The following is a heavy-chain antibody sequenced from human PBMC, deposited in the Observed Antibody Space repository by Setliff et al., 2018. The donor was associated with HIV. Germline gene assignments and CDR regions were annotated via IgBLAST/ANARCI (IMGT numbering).Heavy chain of an antibody. J-gene: IGHJ5*02. CDR3: AREEYYNFWSGYDWFDP. V-gene: IGHV4-59*11. CDR1: GGSMNIHY. CDR2: IYYSGST. D-gene: IGHD3-3*01. Sequence: SETLSLTCTVSGGSMNIHYWSWIRQPPGKGLEWIGSIYYSGSTNYNPSLKSRVTISVDTSKNQFSLKLSSVTAADTAVYYCAREEYYNFWSGYDWFDPWGQGTLVTVSS.